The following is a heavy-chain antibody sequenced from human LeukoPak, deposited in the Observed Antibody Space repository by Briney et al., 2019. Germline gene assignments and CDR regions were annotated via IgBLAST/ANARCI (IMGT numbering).Heavy chain of an antibody. D-gene: IGHD3-22*01. Sequence: SETLSLTCTVSGGSISSYYWSWIRQPSGKGLEWIGYIYYSGSTNYNPSLKSRVTISVDTSKNQFSLKLSSVTAADTAVYYCARLEYYYDSSGYYYYYGMDVWGQGTTVTVSS. CDR3: ARLEYYYDSSGYYYYYGMDV. J-gene: IGHJ6*02. CDR1: GGSISSYY. V-gene: IGHV4-59*12. CDR2: IYYSGST.